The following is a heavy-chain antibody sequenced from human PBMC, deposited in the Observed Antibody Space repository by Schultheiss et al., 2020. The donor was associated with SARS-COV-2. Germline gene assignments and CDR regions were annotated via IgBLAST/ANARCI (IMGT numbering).Heavy chain of an antibody. CDR1: GGSVRSGSYY. V-gene: IGHV4-39*07. CDR2: IYHSGST. Sequence: GSLRLSCTVSGGSVRSGSYYWSWIRQPPGKGLEWIGSIYHSGSTYYNPSLKSRVTISLDTSKKQFSLKLSSVTAADTAVYYCARDFGCSSTSCYYGMDVWGQGTTVTVSS. CDR3: ARDFGCSSTSCYYGMDV. J-gene: IGHJ6*02. D-gene: IGHD2-2*01.